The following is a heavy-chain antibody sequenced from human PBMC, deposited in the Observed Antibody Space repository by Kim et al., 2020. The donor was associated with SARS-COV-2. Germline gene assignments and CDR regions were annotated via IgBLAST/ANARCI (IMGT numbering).Heavy chain of an antibody. CDR2: ST. J-gene: IGHJ4*02. Sequence: STNYNPTLKSRVTISVDTSKNQFSLKLSSVTAADTAVYYCARVASSVLDYWGQGTLVTVSS. V-gene: IGHV4-59*01. D-gene: IGHD6-25*01. CDR3: ARVASSVLDY.